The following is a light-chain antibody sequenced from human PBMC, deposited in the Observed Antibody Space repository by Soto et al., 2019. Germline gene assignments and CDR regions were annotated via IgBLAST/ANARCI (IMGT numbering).Light chain of an antibody. CDR3: SSYTAGGTI. J-gene: IGLJ1*01. V-gene: IGLV2-14*01. CDR2: EVS. Sequence: QSVLTQPASVSGSPGQSITISCTGTSGDVGGYYYVSWYQQLPGKAPKLMISEVSNRPSGVSNRFSGSKSGNTASLIISGLQAEDEADYYCSSYTAGGTIFGTGTKVTVL. CDR1: SGDVGGYYY.